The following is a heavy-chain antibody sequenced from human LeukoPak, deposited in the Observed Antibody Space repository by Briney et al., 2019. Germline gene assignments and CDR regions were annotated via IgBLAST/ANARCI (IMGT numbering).Heavy chain of an antibody. CDR3: ARGAPLQRYSSSWYGIRQYYFDY. CDR2: INHSGST. Sequence: PSETLSLTCAVYGGSFSGYYWSWIRQPPGKGLEWIGEINHSGSTNYNPSLKSRVTISVDTSKNQFSLKLSSVTAADTAVYYCARGAPLQRYSSSWYGIRQYYFDYWGQGTLVTVSS. J-gene: IGHJ4*02. CDR1: GGSFSGYY. V-gene: IGHV4-34*01. D-gene: IGHD6-13*01.